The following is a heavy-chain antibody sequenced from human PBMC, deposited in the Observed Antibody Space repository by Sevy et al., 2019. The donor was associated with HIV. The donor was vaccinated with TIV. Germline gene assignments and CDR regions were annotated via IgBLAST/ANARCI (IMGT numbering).Heavy chain of an antibody. V-gene: IGHV1-18*04. D-gene: IGHD2-15*01. Sequence: ASVKVSCKASGYTFTTYRITWVRQAPGQGLEWMGWISPHNGDTNYAQKDRGRVTMTTDTSTSTAYMELRSLRSDDTAVYYCARACCSGGRCYSLAYWGQGTLVTVSS. CDR1: GYTFTTYR. J-gene: IGHJ4*02. CDR2: ISPHNGDT. CDR3: ARACCSGGRCYSLAY.